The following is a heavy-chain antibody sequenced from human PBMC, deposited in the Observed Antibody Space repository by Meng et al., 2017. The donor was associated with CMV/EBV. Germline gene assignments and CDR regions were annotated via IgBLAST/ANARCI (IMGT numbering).Heavy chain of an antibody. V-gene: IGHV3-21*01. CDR3: ARDFPYYDILTAYFSVDAFDI. CDR1: GFTFSSYS. Sequence: GGSLRLSCAASGFTFSSYSMNWVRQAPGKGLEWVSSISSSSSYIYYADSVKGRFTISRDNAKKTLYLQMSSLRAEDTAVYYCARDFPYYDILTAYFSVDAFDIWGQGTMVTVSS. J-gene: IGHJ3*02. CDR2: ISSSSSYI. D-gene: IGHD3-9*01.